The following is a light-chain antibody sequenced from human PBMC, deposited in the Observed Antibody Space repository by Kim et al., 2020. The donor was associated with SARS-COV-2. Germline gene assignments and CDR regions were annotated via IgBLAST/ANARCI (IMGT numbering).Light chain of an antibody. CDR2: GNF. Sequence: QRVTISCTGGSSNIGAGYHVHWYQQLPRTAPKLLIYGNFNRPSGVPDRFSGSKSGTSASLAITGLQAEDEADYYCQSYDSSLSSYVFGPGTKVTVL. CDR1: SSNIGAGYH. V-gene: IGLV1-40*01. CDR3: QSYDSSLSSYV. J-gene: IGLJ1*01.